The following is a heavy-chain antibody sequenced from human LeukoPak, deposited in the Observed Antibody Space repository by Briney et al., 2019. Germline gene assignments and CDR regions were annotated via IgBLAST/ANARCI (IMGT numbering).Heavy chain of an antibody. CDR2: ISSSSSYI. J-gene: IGHJ4*02. CDR3: ARTELGRRNFDY. Sequence: GGSLRLSCAASGFTFSSYSMNWVRQAPGKGLEWVSSISSSSSYIYYADSVKGRFTISRDNSKNTLYLQMSSLRAEDTAVYYCARTELGRRNFDYWGQGTLVTVSS. CDR1: GFTFSSYS. D-gene: IGHD7-27*01. V-gene: IGHV3-21*04.